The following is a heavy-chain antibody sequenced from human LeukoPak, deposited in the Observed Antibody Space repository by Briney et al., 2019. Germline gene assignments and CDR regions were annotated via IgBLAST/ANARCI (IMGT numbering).Heavy chain of an antibody. D-gene: IGHD1-26*01. V-gene: IGHV4-4*02. CDR3: AREDSGSYSVDY. J-gene: IGHJ4*02. Sequence: SETLSLTCTVSGDSISSSNWWNWVRQPPGKGLDWIGEISHAGSTKYNPSLKNRVTISKDNSKNQFSLKLSSVTAADTAVYYCAREDSGSYSVDYWGQGTLVTVSS. CDR1: GDSISSSNW. CDR2: ISHAGST.